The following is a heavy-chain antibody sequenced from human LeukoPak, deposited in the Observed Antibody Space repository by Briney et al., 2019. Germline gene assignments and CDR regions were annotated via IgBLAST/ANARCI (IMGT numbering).Heavy chain of an antibody. CDR1: GGSLSSHY. V-gene: IGHV4-59*11. CDR2: IHDTGST. J-gene: IGHJ4*02. Sequence: SETLSLTCSVSGGSLSSHYWSWIRQPPGKGLELIGHIHDTGSTFYNPSLRGRVTISLDTPNNQFSLKLTSMTAADTAVYYCARFSSGCSTSSCYLTYWGQGTLVTVS. D-gene: IGHD2-2*01. CDR3: ARFSSGCSTSSCYLTY.